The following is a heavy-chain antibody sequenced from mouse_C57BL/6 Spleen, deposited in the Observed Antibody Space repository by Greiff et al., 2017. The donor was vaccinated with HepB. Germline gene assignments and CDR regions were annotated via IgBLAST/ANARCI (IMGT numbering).Heavy chain of an antibody. CDR1: GYSFTGYY. CDR2: INPSTGGT. CDR3: ARWSGTGYFDY. Sequence: VQLQQSGPELVKPGASVKISCKASGYSFTGYYMNWVKQSPEKSLEWIGEINPSTGGTTYNQKFKAKATLTVDKSSSTAYMQLKSLTSEDSAVYYCARWSGTGYFDYWGQGTTLTVSS. D-gene: IGHD4-1*01. J-gene: IGHJ2*01. V-gene: IGHV1-42*01.